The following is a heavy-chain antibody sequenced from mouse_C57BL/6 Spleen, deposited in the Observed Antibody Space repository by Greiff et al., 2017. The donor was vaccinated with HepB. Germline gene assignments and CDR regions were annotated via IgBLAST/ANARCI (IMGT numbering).Heavy chain of an antibody. D-gene: IGHD2-3*01. J-gene: IGHJ4*01. CDR3: ARDGFSYYYAMDY. Sequence: QVQLQQPGAELVKPGASVKLSCKASGYTFTSYWMHWVKQRPGQGLEWIGMINPNSGSTNYNEKFKSKATLTVDKSSSTAYMQLSSLTSEDTAVYYCARDGFSYYYAMDYWGQGTSVTVSS. CDR1: GYTFTSYW. V-gene: IGHV1-64*01. CDR2: INPNSGST.